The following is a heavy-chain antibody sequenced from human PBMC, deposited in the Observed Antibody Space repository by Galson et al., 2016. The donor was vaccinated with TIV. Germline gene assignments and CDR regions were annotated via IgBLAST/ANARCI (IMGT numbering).Heavy chain of an antibody. J-gene: IGHJ6*02. Sequence: LRLSCAASGLIVTSNSMTWVRQAPGKGLEWVALIYDDGRTIYADSVKGRFTISRDNSKNMLYLQMTSLRADDTAVYYCARDRRHCGNECYLRYYYGMDVWGQGTTVTVSS. CDR2: IYDDGRT. CDR1: GLIVTSNS. V-gene: IGHV3-66*02. D-gene: IGHD2-21*01. CDR3: ARDRRHCGNECYLRYYYGMDV.